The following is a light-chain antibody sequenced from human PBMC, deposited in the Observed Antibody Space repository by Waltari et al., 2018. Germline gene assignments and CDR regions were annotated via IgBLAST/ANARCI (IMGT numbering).Light chain of an antibody. CDR2: KAS. V-gene: IGKV1-5*03. CDR3: QQYNVYWT. Sequence: IQMTQSPSTLAPSVGDRVTITCRASQTISTWLAWYQHKPGKAPKHLIYKASSLESGVPSRFSGSGSGTEFTLTISSLQPDDFATYYCQQYNVYWTFGQGTKVEIK. J-gene: IGKJ1*01. CDR1: QTISTW.